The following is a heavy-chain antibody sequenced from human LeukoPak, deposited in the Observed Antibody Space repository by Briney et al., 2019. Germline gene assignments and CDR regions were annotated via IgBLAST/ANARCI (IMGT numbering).Heavy chain of an antibody. CDR1: GYTFTSYG. CDR2: ISAYNGNT. V-gene: IGHV1-18*01. J-gene: IGHJ3*02. D-gene: IGHD3-9*01. Sequence: GASVKVSCKASGYTFTSYGISWVRQAPGQGLEWMGWISAYNGNTNYAQKVQGRVTMTTDTSTSTAYMELRSLRSDDTAVYYCARGGYYDILTGYETVDAFDIWGQGTMVTVSS. CDR3: ARGGYYDILTGYETVDAFDI.